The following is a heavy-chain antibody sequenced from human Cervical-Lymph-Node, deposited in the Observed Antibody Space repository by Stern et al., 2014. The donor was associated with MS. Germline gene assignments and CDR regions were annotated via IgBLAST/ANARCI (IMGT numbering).Heavy chain of an antibody. CDR2: ISYDGSNK. Sequence: VQLLESGGGVVQPGRSLRLSCAASGFTFSSYAMHWVRQAPGKGLEWVAVISYDGSNKYYADSVKGRFTISRDNSKNTLYLQMNSLRAEDTAVYYCARDDVVVTAIPFDYWGQGTLVTVSS. J-gene: IGHJ4*02. V-gene: IGHV3-30*01. D-gene: IGHD2-21*02. CDR3: ARDDVVVTAIPFDY. CDR1: GFTFSSYA.